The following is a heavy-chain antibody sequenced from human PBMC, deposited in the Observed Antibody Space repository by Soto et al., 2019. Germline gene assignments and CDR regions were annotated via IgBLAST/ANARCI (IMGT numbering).Heavy chain of an antibody. J-gene: IGHJ5*02. D-gene: IGHD3-22*01. V-gene: IGHV1-69*06. CDR3: ASSGVAGSGYTKSDNWFDP. CDR2: IIPIFGTA. CDR1: GGTFSSYA. Sequence: QVQLVQSGAEVKKPGSSVKVSCKASGGTFSSYAISWVRQAPGQGLEWMGGIIPIFGTANYAQKFQGSVTITADKSTGTAYMELSSLRSEDTAVYYCASSGVAGSGYTKSDNWFDPWGQGTLVTVSS.